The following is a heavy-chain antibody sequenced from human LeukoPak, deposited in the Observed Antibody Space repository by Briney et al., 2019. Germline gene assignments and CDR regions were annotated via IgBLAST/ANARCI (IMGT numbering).Heavy chain of an antibody. CDR1: GGSFSGYY. V-gene: IGHV4-34*01. D-gene: IGHD5-18*01. CDR2: INHSGST. J-gene: IGHJ2*01. CDR3: ARLGAWIQLSQGYLDL. Sequence: SETLSLTCAVYGGSFSGYYWSWIRQPPGKGLEWIGEINHSGSTDYNPSLKSRVTISVDTSKNQFSLKLSSVTAADTAVYYCARLGAWIQLSQGYLDLWGRGTLVTVSS.